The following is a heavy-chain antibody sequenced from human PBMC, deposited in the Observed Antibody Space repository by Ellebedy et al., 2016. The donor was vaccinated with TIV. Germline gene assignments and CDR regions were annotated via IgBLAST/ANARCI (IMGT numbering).Heavy chain of an antibody. V-gene: IGHV4-4*07. CDR1: GGSVSRYF. CDR3: ARVHCSITTCDYYYMDV. D-gene: IGHD1-1*01. J-gene: IGHJ6*03. Sequence: SETLSLXXTVSGGSVSRYFWSWIRQPAGKGLEWIGRIFTSGSFNYNPSLMSRVTMSVVTSKNQISLRLNSVTATDTAVYYCARVHCSITTCDYYYMDVWGKGITVTVSS. CDR2: IFTSGSF.